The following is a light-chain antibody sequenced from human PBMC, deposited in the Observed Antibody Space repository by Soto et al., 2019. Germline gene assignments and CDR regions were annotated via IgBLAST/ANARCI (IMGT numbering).Light chain of an antibody. V-gene: IGKV1-39*01. Sequence: DIQMTQSPPSLSASVGDRVTITCQASRDIRNYLNWYQQKLGKAPELLIYDASNLQTGVPSRFSGSGSGTDFTLTISSLQPEDFATYYCQQSYSTPRTFGQGTKVDI. CDR2: DAS. CDR1: RDIRNY. CDR3: QQSYSTPRT. J-gene: IGKJ2*01.